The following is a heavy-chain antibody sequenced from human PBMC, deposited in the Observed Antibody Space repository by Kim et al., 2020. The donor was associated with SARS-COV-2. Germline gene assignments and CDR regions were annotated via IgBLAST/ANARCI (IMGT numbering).Heavy chain of an antibody. V-gene: IGHV4-59*01. J-gene: IGHJ4*02. Sequence: NPTLKSRVTISVDTSKNQFSLRLSSVTAADTAMYFCAIHSHDYGSGSFDYWGQGTLVTVSS. D-gene: IGHD3-10*01. CDR3: AIHSHDYGSGSFDY.